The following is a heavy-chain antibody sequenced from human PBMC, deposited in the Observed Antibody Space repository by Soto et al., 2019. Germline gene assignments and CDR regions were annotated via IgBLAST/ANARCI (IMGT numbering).Heavy chain of an antibody. Sequence: SETLSLTCTVSGGSISSGGYFWSWIRQRPGKGLEWIGNIYYSGTTYYNPSLKSRVTISVDTSKNQFSLKLSSVTAADTAVYFCARVSIRSIFDYWGQGTLVTVSS. J-gene: IGHJ4*02. CDR1: GGSISSGGYF. CDR3: ARVSIRSIFDY. V-gene: IGHV4-31*03. CDR2: IYYSGTT. D-gene: IGHD2-2*02.